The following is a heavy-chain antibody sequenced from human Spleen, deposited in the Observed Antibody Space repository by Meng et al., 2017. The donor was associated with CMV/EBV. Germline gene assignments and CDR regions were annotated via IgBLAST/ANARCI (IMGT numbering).Heavy chain of an antibody. CDR1: GGSITSSSYY. Sequence: SETLSLTCTVSGGSITSSSYYWGWIRQPPGKGLEWIGYIYYRGNTYYNPSLKSRVTISVDTSKNQFSLKLTSVTAADTAVYYCARVFAGAYYVFEGYFDPWGQGTLVTVSS. CDR2: IYYRGNT. CDR3: ARVFAGAYYVFEGYFDP. D-gene: IGHD2-21*01. J-gene: IGHJ5*02. V-gene: IGHV4-31*03.